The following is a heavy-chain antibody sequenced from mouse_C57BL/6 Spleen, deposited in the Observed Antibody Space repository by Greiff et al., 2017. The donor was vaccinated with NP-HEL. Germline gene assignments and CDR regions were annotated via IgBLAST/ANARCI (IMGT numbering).Heavy chain of an antibody. J-gene: IGHJ4*01. V-gene: IGHV14-1*01. D-gene: IGHD1-1*01. CDR3: TTGDYYGSSYVRDYAMDY. CDR1: GFNIKDYY. CDR2: IDPEDGDT. Sequence: VQLQQSGAELVRPGASVKLSCTASGFNIKDYYMHWVKQRPEQGLEWIGRIDPEDGDTEYAPKFQGKATMTADTSSNTAYLQLSSLTSEDTAVYYCTTGDYYGSSYVRDYAMDYWGQGTSVTVSS.